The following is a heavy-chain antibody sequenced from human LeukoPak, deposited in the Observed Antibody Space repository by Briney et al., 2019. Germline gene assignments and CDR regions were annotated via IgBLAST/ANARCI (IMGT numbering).Heavy chain of an antibody. D-gene: IGHD3-10*01. V-gene: IGHV1-18*01. CDR2: ISAYNGNT. CDR1: GYTFTSYG. J-gene: IGHJ3*02. Sequence: GVSVKVSCKASGYTFTSYGISWVRQAPGQGLEWMGWISAYNGNTNYAQKLQGRVTMSTDTSTSTAYMELRSLRSDDTAVYYCVRGITMVRGVILLIGDAFDIWGQGTMVTVSS. CDR3: VRGITMVRGVILLIGDAFDI.